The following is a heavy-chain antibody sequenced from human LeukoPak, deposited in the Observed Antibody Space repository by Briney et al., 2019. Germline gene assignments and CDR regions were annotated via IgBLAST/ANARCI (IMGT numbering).Heavy chain of an antibody. Sequence: ASVKVSCKASGYTFTSYDINWVRQVTGQGLEWMGWMNPNSGNTGYAQKFQGRVTMTRNTSISTAYMELSSLRSEDTAVYYCARGSVAAAGTNYYYGMDVWGQGTTVTVSS. D-gene: IGHD6-13*01. V-gene: IGHV1-8*01. J-gene: IGHJ6*02. CDR2: MNPNSGNT. CDR1: GYTFTSYD. CDR3: ARGSVAAAGTNYYYGMDV.